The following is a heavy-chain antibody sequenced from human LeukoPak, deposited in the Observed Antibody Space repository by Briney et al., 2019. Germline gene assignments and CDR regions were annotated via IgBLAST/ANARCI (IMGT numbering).Heavy chain of an antibody. CDR1: GGSVRSGSYY. J-gene: IGHJ4*02. D-gene: IGHD6-13*01. Sequence: PSETLSLTCTVSGGSVRSGSYYWRWIRQPPGKGLEWIGYMYYSGSTNYNPSLKSRVTISVDTSKNQFSLRLSSVTAADTAVYYCAGASSSFYYFDYWGQGTLVTVSS. CDR2: MYYSGST. CDR3: AGASSSFYYFDY. V-gene: IGHV4-61*01.